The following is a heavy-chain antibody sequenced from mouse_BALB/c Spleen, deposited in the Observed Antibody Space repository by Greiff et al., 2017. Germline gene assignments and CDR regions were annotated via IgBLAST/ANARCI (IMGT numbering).Heavy chain of an antibody. V-gene: IGHV1-82*01. J-gene: IGHJ4*01. CDR1: GYAFSSSW. Sequence: QVQLQQSGPELVKPGASVKISCKASGYAFSSSWMNWVKQRPGQGLEWIGRIYPGDGDTNYNGKFKGKATLTADKSSSTAYMQLSSLTSVDSAVYFCARESYAMDYWGQGTSVTVSS. CDR2: IYPGDGDT. CDR3: ARESYAMDY.